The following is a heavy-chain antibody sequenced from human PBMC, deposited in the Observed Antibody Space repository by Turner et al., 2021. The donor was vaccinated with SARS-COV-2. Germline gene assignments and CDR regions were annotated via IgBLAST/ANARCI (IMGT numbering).Heavy chain of an antibody. J-gene: IGHJ6*02. CDR2: FYKIGSI. CDR3: ARHQGSTSGYDHGMNV. CDR1: GGSISSKS. V-gene: IGHV4-59*08. Sequence: QVQLQESGPGLVRPSETLTLTCTVAGGSISSKSWSWIRQSPGRGLWWIGYFYKIGSIDYNPTLRSRVTISVDTSKNQLSLNLISMTAADTAVYYCARHQGSTSGYDHGMNVWGQGTAVIVSS. D-gene: IGHD1-1*01.